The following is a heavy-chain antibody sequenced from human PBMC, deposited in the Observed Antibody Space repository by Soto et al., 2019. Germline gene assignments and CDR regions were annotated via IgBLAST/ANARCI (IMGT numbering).Heavy chain of an antibody. CDR2: IKPGDSDT. CDR1: DYNFATYW. D-gene: IGHD2-21*01. Sequence: PGESLKISCGGSDYNFATYWVAWVRQMPGAGLEWVGMIKPGDSDTRYNPSFQGRVTISADKSTNTAYLKWRSLQASDTAIYFCARRYCRSGDCYSDYWGQGALVTVSS. V-gene: IGHV5-51*01. J-gene: IGHJ4*02. CDR3: ARRYCRSGDCYSDY.